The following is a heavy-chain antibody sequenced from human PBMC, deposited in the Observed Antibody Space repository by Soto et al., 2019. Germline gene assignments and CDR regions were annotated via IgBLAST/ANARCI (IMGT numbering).Heavy chain of an antibody. CDR2: LYYGRSA. J-gene: IGHJ4*02. CDR1: GDSISSYY. V-gene: IGHV4-59*01. Sequence: SETLSLTCAVSGDSISSYYCMWIRQPPGKGLESIGYLYYGRSANYNPALKSRVTLSVDTSTNQCSLTLSSMTAADTAVYYCARAHRLLWFGEFPLDYWGQGTLVAVSS. D-gene: IGHD3-10*01. CDR3: ARAHRLLWFGEFPLDY.